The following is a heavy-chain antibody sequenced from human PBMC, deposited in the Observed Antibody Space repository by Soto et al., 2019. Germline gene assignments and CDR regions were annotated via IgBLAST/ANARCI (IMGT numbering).Heavy chain of an antibody. Sequence: QVQLVESGGGVVQPGRSLRLSCAASVFTFSSYGMHWVRQAPGKGLEWVAVISYDGSNKYYADSVKGRFTISRDNSKNTLYLQMNSLRAEDTAVYYCAKDLSGYDLYYYYGMDVWGQGTTVTVSS. D-gene: IGHD5-12*01. V-gene: IGHV3-30*18. J-gene: IGHJ6*02. CDR2: ISYDGSNK. CDR3: AKDLSGYDLYYYYGMDV. CDR1: VFTFSSYG.